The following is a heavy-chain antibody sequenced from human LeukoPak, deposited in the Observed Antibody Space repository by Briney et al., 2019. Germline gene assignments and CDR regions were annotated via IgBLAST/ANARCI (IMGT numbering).Heavy chain of an antibody. Sequence: EASAKDSCKASGYTFTSYGISWVPQAPGPGREWMGRIIPILEIANYEQKFQGRVTITADKSTSTAYMELSSLRSEDTAVYYCARQPDCSGGSCYDYYYYGMDVWGQGTTVTVSS. CDR2: IIPILEIA. J-gene: IGHJ6*02. CDR1: GYTFTSYG. D-gene: IGHD2-15*01. CDR3: ARQPDCSGGSCYDYYYYGMDV. V-gene: IGHV1-69*04.